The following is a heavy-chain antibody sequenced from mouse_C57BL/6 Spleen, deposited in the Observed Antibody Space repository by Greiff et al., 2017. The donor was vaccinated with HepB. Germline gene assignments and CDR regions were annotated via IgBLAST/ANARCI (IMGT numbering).Heavy chain of an antibody. V-gene: IGHV3-6*01. Sequence: VQLKESGPGLVKPSQSLSLTCSVTGYSITSGYYWNWIRQFPGNKLEWIGYISYDGSNNYNPSLKNRISITRDTSKNQFFLKLNSVTTEDTATYYCARGGYFDYWGQGTTLTVSS. CDR1: GYSITSGYY. CDR2: ISYDGSN. J-gene: IGHJ2*01. CDR3: ARGGYFDY.